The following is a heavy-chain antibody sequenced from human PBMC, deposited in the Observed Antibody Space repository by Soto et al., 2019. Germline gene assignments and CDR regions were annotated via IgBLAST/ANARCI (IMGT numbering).Heavy chain of an antibody. CDR1: GGSFSGYY. J-gene: IGHJ6*02. D-gene: IGHD6-6*01. V-gene: IGHV4-34*01. Sequence: QVQLQQWGAGLLKPSETLSLTCAVYGGSFSGYYWSWIRQPPGKGLEWIGEINHSGSTNYNPSLKSRVTISVDTSKIQFSLKLSSVAAADTAVYYCARGPRGVIAARPYYYYYGMDVWGQGTTVTVSS. CDR2: INHSGST. CDR3: ARGPRGVIAARPYYYYYGMDV.